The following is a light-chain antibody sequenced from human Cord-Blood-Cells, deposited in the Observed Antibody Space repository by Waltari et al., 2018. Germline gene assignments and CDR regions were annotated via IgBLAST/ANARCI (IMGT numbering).Light chain of an antibody. CDR2: RNK. V-gene: IGLV1-47*01. CDR1: SSNIGSNY. J-gene: IGLJ3*02. Sequence: QSVLTQPPSASGTPGQRVTISCSGSSSNIGSNYVYWYQHLPGTAPNLLIYRNKQRPSGVPARFSGSKSGTSASLAIGGLRSEDEADYYCAAWDDSLGGPVFGGGTKLTVL. CDR3: AAWDDSLGGPV.